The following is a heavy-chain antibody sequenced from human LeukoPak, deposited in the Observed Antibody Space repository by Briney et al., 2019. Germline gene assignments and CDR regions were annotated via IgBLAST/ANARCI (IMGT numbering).Heavy chain of an antibody. CDR1: GFTFSSYW. CDR3: ARDLQVTSAYGMDV. Sequence: GGSLRLSCAASGFTFSSYWMSWVRQAPGKGLEWVANIKQDGSEKYYVDSVKGRFTISRDNAKNSLYLQMNSLRAEDTAVYYCARDLQVTSAYGMDVWGQGTTVTVSS. CDR2: IKQDGSEK. J-gene: IGHJ6*02. V-gene: IGHV3-7*01. D-gene: IGHD4-17*01.